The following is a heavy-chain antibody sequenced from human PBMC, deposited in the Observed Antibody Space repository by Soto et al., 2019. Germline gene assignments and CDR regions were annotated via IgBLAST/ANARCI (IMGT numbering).Heavy chain of an antibody. CDR2: IYPGDSDS. V-gene: IGHV5-51*01. CDR1: GFTFTSYW. Sequence: DSLKISCKGSGFTFTSYWIAWVRQMPGKGLEWMGIIYPGDSDSSYSPSFQGQVTISADKSINTAYLHWSSLKPSDTAIYYCAKHEGYCSTTTCSNFDYWGQGTLVTVSS. J-gene: IGHJ4*02. D-gene: IGHD2-2*01. CDR3: AKHEGYCSTTTCSNFDY.